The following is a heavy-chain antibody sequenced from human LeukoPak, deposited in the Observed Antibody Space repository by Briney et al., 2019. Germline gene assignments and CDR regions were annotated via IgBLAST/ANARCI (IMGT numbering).Heavy chain of an antibody. Sequence: GGSLRLSCAASGFTFSSYSMNWVRQAPGKGLEWVSYISSSSSTIYYADSVKGRFTISRDNAKNSLYLQMYSLRAEDTAVYYCATIENGYRDYWGQGTLVTVSS. J-gene: IGHJ4*02. CDR2: ISSSSSTI. CDR1: GFTFSSYS. D-gene: IGHD6-13*01. V-gene: IGHV3-48*04. CDR3: ATIENGYRDY.